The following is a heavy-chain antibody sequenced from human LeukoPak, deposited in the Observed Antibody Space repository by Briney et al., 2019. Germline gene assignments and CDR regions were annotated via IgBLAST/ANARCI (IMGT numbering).Heavy chain of an antibody. D-gene: IGHD2-2*01. V-gene: IGHV3-74*01. CDR1: GFTFSTDW. Sequence: GGSLRLSCAASGFTFSTDWMHWVRQAPGKGLVWVSRINSDGSSTTYADSVKGRFTISRDNAKNTLFLQMNSLRVEDTAVYYCARGASTDTGWFDPWGQGTLVTVSS. CDR2: INSDGSST. J-gene: IGHJ5*02. CDR3: ARGASTDTGWFDP.